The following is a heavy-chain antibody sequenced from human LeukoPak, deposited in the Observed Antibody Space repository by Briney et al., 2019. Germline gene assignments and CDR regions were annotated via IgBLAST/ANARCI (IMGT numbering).Heavy chain of an antibody. CDR1: GFTFSNYA. Sequence: GGSLRLSCAASGFTFSNYAMHWVRQAPGKGLEWVAVISHDGSNKYNADSVKGRFTISRDNSKNTLYLQMNSLRAEDTAMYYCAKAVLGGFFDPWGQGTLVTVSS. J-gene: IGHJ5*02. CDR3: AKAVLGGFFDP. D-gene: IGHD2-8*02. V-gene: IGHV3-30-3*01. CDR2: ISHDGSNK.